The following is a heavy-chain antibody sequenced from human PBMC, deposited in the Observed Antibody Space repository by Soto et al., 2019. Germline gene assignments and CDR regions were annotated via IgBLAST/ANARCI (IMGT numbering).Heavy chain of an antibody. V-gene: IGHV3-33*01. CDR3: ARVGVVGWGSGELLTASYGIDV. J-gene: IGHJ6*02. Sequence: QVQLVESGGGVVQPGRSLRLSCAASGFTFSSYGMHWVRQAPGKGLEWVAVIWYDGSNKYYADTVKGRFTISRDNSKNTLYLQMNSLRAEDTAVYYCARVGVVGWGSGELLTASYGIDVWGQGTTVTVSS. CDR1: GFTFSSYG. D-gene: IGHD3-10*01. CDR2: IWYDGSNK.